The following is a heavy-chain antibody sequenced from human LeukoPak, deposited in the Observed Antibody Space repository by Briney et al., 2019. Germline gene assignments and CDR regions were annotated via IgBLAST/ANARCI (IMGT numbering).Heavy chain of an antibody. CDR3: AREGTAGTNLNWFDP. J-gene: IGHJ5*02. CDR2: ISYSGST. CDR1: GGSISSYS. D-gene: IGHD1-1*01. V-gene: IGHV4-59*01. Sequence: SETLSLTCTVSGGSISSYSWSWIRQPPGKGLEWIGYISYSGSTNFNPSLKSRVTISVDTSKNQFSLKLSSVTAADTAVCYCAREGTAGTNLNWFDPWGQGTLVTVSS.